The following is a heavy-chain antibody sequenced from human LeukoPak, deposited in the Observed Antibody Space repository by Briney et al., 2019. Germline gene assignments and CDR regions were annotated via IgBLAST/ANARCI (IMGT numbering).Heavy chain of an antibody. V-gene: IGHV4-59*01. D-gene: IGHD3-10*01. Sequence: PSETLSLTCTVSGGSISSYYWSWIRQPPGKGLEWIGYIYYSGSTNYNPSLKSRVTISVDTSKNQFSLKLSSVTAADTAVYYCARGRRGPDYWGQGTLVTVSS. CDR2: IYYSGST. CDR1: GGSISSYY. CDR3: ARGRRGPDY. J-gene: IGHJ4*02.